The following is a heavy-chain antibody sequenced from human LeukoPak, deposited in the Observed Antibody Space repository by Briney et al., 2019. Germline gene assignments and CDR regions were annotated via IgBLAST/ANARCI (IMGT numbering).Heavy chain of an antibody. CDR2: ISGSGDTT. CDR1: EPTFNNYA. J-gene: IGHJ6*03. CDR3: ARALRAAHRPVYTYYYMDV. V-gene: IGHV3-23*01. D-gene: IGHD5/OR15-5a*01. Sequence: PGGSLRLSCAASEPTFNNYAMTWVRQSPGKGLEWGATISGSGDTTYYADSVTGRFTISRDNSRNTVFLQMNSLRVDDMAVYYCARALRAAHRPVYTYYYMDVWGKGTTVTVSS.